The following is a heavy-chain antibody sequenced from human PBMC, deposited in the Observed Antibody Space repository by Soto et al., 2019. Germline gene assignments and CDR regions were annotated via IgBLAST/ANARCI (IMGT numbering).Heavy chain of an antibody. CDR2: ISPYTGNT. J-gene: IGHJ6*02. V-gene: IGHV1-18*01. CDR3: VMVDNYVTPTPQDV. CDR1: GYIFVNYG. D-gene: IGHD3-16*01. Sequence: QVQLLQSGDEVKKPGASVKVSCKASGYIFVNYGIAWVRQAPGQGLEWMGWISPYTGNTHSATKVQGRLTMTTDTSTSTAYMSLGSLTSADTAVYYCVMVDNYVTPTPQDVWGQGTTVTVSS.